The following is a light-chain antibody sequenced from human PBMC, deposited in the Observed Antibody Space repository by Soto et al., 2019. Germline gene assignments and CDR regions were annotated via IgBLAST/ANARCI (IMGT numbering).Light chain of an antibody. CDR1: SSDVGGFNY. CDR2: DVS. V-gene: IGLV2-14*03. CDR3: SSYASTTLLV. J-gene: IGLJ2*01. Sequence: QSALTQPASVSGSPGQSITISCTGTSSDVGGFNYVSWYQHHPGKAHKLMIYDVSNRPSGVSDRFSGSKSGNTASLTISGLQAEDEAYYYCSSYASTTLLVFGGGTQLTVL.